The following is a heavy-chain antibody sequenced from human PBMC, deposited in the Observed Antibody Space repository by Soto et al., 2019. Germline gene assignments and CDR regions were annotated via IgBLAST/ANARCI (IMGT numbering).Heavy chain of an antibody. CDR2: IRSKANSYAT. CDR1: GFTFSGSA. Sequence: GGSLRLSCAASGFTFSGSAMHWVRQASGKGLEWVGRIRSKANSYATAYAASVKGRFTISRDDSKNTAYLQMNSLKTEDTAVYYCTRHPKGPFKQQLVNYYYYGMDVWGQGTTVTVSS. CDR3: TRHPKGPFKQQLVNYYYYGMDV. J-gene: IGHJ6*02. V-gene: IGHV3-73*01. D-gene: IGHD6-13*01.